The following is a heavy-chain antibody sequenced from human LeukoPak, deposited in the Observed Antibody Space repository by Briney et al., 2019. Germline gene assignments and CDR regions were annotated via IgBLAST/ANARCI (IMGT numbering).Heavy chain of an antibody. Sequence: KPSETLSLTCAVSSYSISGGFYWGWIRQPPGKGLDWIGSIYHSGSTYYNLSLKSRVTLSVETSKNQFSLKLSSVTAADTAVYYCARLVNWSGYYDHFDYWGQGSLVTVSS. J-gene: IGHJ4*02. CDR3: ARLVNWSGYYDHFDY. CDR1: SYSISGGFY. D-gene: IGHD3-3*01. V-gene: IGHV4-38-2*01. CDR2: IYHSGST.